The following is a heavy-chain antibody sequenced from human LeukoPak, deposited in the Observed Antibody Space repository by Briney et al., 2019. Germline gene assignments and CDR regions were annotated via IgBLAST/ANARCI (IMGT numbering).Heavy chain of an antibody. J-gene: IGHJ5*02. CDR3: ARDFQYYDILTGYYSGLGFDP. CDR2: IYYSGST. CDR1: GGSVSSGSYY. D-gene: IGHD3-9*01. Sequence: SETLSLTCTVSGGSVSSGSYYWSWIRQPPGKGLEWIGYIYYSGSTNYNPSLKSRVTISVDTSKNQFSLKLSSVTAADTAVYYCARDFQYYDILTGYYSGLGFDPWGQGTLVTVSS. V-gene: IGHV4-61*01.